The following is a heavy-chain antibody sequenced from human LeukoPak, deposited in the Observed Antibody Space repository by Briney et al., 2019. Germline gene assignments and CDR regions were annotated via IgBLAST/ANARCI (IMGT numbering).Heavy chain of an antibody. J-gene: IGHJ4*02. D-gene: IGHD4-17*01. CDR3: VFSTVTVLDY. Sequence: GGSLRLSCAASGFTFSSYAMHWVRQAPGKGLEWVAVISYDGSNKYYADSVKGRFTISRDNAKNSVYLQLNSLRDEDTAVYYCVFSTVTVLDYWGQGALVTVSS. CDR2: ISYDGSNK. V-gene: IGHV3-30-3*01. CDR1: GFTFSSYA.